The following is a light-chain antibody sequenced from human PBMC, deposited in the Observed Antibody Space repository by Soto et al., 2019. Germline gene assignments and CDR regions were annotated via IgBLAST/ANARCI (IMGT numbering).Light chain of an antibody. CDR3: MQGTHWPPT. CDR1: QSLLYSDRNTY. V-gene: IGKV2-30*01. J-gene: IGKJ2*01. Sequence: DVVMTQSPLSLPVTLGQPASISCRSGQSLLYSDRNTYLNWFHQRPGQSPRRLIYKVSNRDSGVPDRFSGSGSVTDFTLKISRVEAEDVGVYYCMQGTHWPPTFGQGTKLEIK. CDR2: KVS.